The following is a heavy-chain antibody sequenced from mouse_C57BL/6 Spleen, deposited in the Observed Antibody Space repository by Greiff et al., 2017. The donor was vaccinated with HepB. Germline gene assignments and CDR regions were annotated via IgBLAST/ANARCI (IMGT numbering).Heavy chain of an antibody. Sequence: QVQLKQSGAELARPGASVKLSCKASGYTFTSYGISWVKQRTGQGLEWIGEIYPRSGNTYYNEKFKGKATLTADKSSSTAYMELRSLTSEASAVYFCAKGPTGAWFAYWGQGTLVTVSA. V-gene: IGHV1-81*01. CDR2: IYPRSGNT. J-gene: IGHJ3*01. D-gene: IGHD3-3*01. CDR3: AKGPTGAWFAY. CDR1: GYTFTSYG.